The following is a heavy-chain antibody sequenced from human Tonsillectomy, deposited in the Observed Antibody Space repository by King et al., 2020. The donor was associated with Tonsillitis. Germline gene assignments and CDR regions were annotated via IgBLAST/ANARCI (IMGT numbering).Heavy chain of an antibody. CDR1: GFTFSNYG. Sequence: VQLVESGGGVVQPGRSLRLSCAASGFTFSNYGMHWVRQAPGKGLEWVAVISYDGSNKYYADSVKGRFTISRDNSKNTLYLQMNSLRAEDTAVYYCARSAYSFDYWGQGTLVTVSS. CDR3: ARSAYSFDY. D-gene: IGHD3-16*01. V-gene: IGHV3-33*05. J-gene: IGHJ4*02. CDR2: ISYDGSNK.